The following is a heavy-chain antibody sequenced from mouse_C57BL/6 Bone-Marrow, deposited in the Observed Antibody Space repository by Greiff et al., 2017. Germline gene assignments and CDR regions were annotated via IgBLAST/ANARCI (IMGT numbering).Heavy chain of an antibody. Sequence: EVQVVESGGGLVQPGGSLKLSCAASGFTFSDYYMYWVRQTPEKRLEWVAYISNGGGSTYYPDTVKGRFTISRDNAKNTLYLQMSRLKSEDTAMYYCAYGSSRYYAMDYWGQGTSVTVSS. D-gene: IGHD1-1*01. J-gene: IGHJ4*01. CDR3: AYGSSRYYAMDY. V-gene: IGHV5-12*01. CDR2: ISNGGGST. CDR1: GFTFSDYY.